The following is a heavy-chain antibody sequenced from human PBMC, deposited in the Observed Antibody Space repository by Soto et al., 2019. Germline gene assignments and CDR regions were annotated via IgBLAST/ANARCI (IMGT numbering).Heavy chain of an antibody. CDR1: GFTFSSYA. V-gene: IGHV3-23*01. CDR3: AKDLEDSSSWPLGAIYYYYGMEV. J-gene: IGHJ6*02. CDR2: ISGSGGST. D-gene: IGHD6-13*01. Sequence: VGSLRLSCAASGFTFSSYAMSWVRQAPGKGLEWVSAISGSGGSTYYADSVKGRFTISRDNSKNTLYLQMNSLRAEDTAVYYCAKDLEDSSSWPLGAIYYYYGMEVWGQGTTVTVSS.